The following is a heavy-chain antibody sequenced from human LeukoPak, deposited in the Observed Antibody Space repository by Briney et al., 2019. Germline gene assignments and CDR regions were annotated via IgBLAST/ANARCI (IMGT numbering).Heavy chain of an antibody. V-gene: IGHV3-64*01. D-gene: IGHD1-26*01. Sequence: GGSLRLSCAASGFTFSSYAMHWVRQAPGKGLEYVSAISSNGGSTYYANSVKGRFIISRDNSKNTLYLQMGSLRAEDMAVYYCARVSDVGAFDPWGREPWSPSPQ. J-gene: IGHJ5*02. CDR2: ISSNGGST. CDR3: ARVSDVGAFDP. CDR1: GFTFSSYA.